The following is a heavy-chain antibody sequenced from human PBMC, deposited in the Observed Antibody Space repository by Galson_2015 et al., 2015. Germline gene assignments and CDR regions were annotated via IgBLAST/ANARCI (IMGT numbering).Heavy chain of an antibody. CDR1: GYTFTSYG. Sequence: SVKVSCKASGYTFTSYGINWVRQAPGQGLEWMGWISAYNGNTKYTQNLQGRVTMTTDTSTGTAYMGLRSLRSDDTAVYYCARDRVSKSIVGIRYDAFDVWGQGTMVTVTS. V-gene: IGHV1-18*04. J-gene: IGHJ3*01. D-gene: IGHD1-26*01. CDR3: ARDRVSKSIVGIRYDAFDV. CDR2: ISAYNGNT.